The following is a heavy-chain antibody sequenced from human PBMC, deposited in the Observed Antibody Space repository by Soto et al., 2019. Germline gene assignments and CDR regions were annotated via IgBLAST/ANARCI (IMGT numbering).Heavy chain of an antibody. D-gene: IGHD3-22*01. J-gene: IGHJ1*01. CDR1: GYSFTSYW. Sequence: PGESLKISCKGSGYSFTSYWIGWVRQMPGKGLEWMGIIYPGDSDTRYSPSFQGQVTISADKSISTAYLQWSSLKASDTAMYYCARVVSSGYFNPEYFQHSGQGTLVTVSS. CDR3: ARVVSSGYFNPEYFQH. V-gene: IGHV5-51*01. CDR2: IYPGDSDT.